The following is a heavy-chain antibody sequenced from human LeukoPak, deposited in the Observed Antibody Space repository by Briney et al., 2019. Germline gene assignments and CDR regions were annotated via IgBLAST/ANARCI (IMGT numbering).Heavy chain of an antibody. V-gene: IGHV3-30*18. D-gene: IGHD3-10*01. CDR1: GFTFSTYG. CDR3: AKGRAVVASSPEFDY. Sequence: GGSLGLSCAASGFTFSTYGIHWVRQAPGKGLDWVAVISYDGSNKYYADSVKGRFDISRDNSKDTAYLQVNSLRVEDTGVYYCAKGRAVVASSPEFDYWGQGTLVTVSS. J-gene: IGHJ4*02. CDR2: ISYDGSNK.